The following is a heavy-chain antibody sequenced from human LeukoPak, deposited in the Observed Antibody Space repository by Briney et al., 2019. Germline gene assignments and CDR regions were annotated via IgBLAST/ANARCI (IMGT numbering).Heavy chain of an antibody. V-gene: IGHV3-43*02. CDR1: GFTFDDYA. CDR2: ISGDGGST. J-gene: IGHJ4*02. D-gene: IGHD3-22*01. CDR3: AKVMGSSGYYVDY. Sequence: PGGSLRLSCAASGFTFDDYAMHWVRQAPGKGLEWVSLISGDGGSTYDADSVKGRFTISRDNSKNSLYLQMKSLRTEDTALYYCAKVMGSSGYYVDYWGQGTLVTVSS.